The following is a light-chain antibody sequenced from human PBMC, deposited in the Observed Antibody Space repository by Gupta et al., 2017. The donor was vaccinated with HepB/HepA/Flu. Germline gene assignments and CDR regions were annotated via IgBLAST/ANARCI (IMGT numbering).Light chain of an antibody. CDR1: SGYSHSS. V-gene: IGLV4-60*03. CDR3: ETWDSNIRV. J-gene: IGLJ2*01. CDR2: VESSGRY. Sequence: QLLVTQSSSASASLGSSVKLTCTLSSGYSHSSIGWHQQQPGKAPRFLMRVESSGRYNRGSGIPDRFSGSSSGAARYLTISNRQAEDEADYYCETWDSNIRVFGGGTKLTVL.